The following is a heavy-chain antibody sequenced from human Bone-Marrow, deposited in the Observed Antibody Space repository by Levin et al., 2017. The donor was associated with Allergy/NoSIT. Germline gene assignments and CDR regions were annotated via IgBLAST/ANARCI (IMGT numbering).Heavy chain of an antibody. D-gene: IGHD6-19*01. CDR2: ISYDGSNK. J-gene: IGHJ4*02. CDR3: AREGVAGRQWLVHVLDY. CDR1: GFTFSSYA. V-gene: IGHV3-30-3*01. Sequence: SCAASGFTFSSYAMHWVRQAPGKGLEWVAVISYDGSNKYYADSVKGRFTISRDNSKNTLYLQMNSLRAEDTAVYYCAREGVAGRQWLVHVLDYWGQGTLVTVSS.